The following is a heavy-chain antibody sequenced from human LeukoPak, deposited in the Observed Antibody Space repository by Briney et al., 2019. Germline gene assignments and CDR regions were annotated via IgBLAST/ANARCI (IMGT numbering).Heavy chain of an antibody. CDR3: ARDPGTAIDPYYFDY. CDR2: VSTYNGNT. J-gene: IGHJ4*02. CDR1: GYTLTSYG. V-gene: IGHV1-18*01. D-gene: IGHD5-18*01. Sequence: VASVKVSCKASGYTLTSYGICWVRQPPRQGLEWMGWVSTYNGNTNYEQKLQGRVTMTTDTSTSTAYMELRSVRSDDTAVYYCARDPGTAIDPYYFDYWGQGTLVTVSS.